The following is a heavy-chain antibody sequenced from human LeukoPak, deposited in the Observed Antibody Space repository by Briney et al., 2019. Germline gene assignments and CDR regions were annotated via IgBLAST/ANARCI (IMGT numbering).Heavy chain of an antibody. CDR2: IKQDGSEK. V-gene: IGHV3-7*01. D-gene: IGHD3-10*01. Sequence: GGSLRLSCAASGFTFSSYWMSWVRQAPGKGLEWVANIKQDGSEKYYVDSGKGGFTISRDNAKTSLYQPMNSLRAEDTAVYYCARATYGSGRRGRRYYYYYMDVWGKGTTVTISS. CDR1: GFTFSSYW. J-gene: IGHJ6*03. CDR3: ARATYGSGRRGRRYYYYYMDV.